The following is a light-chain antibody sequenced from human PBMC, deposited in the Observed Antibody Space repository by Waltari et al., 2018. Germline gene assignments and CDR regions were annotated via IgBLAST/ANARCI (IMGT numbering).Light chain of an antibody. Sequence: IQMTEPPSSLSASVAAGVTITCRTSQSSSSYLNWYQQKPGKAPKLLIYAASIWQSGVPSRFSGSGSGTDFTLNISSLQPEDFATYYCQQSYSTPWTFGQGTKVEIK. CDR2: AAS. V-gene: IGKV1-39*01. CDR1: QSSSSY. J-gene: IGKJ1*01. CDR3: QQSYSTPWT.